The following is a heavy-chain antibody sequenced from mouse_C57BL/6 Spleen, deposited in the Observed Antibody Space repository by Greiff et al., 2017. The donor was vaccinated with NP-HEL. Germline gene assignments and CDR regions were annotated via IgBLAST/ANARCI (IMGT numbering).Heavy chain of an antibody. Sequence: EVQLQESEGGLVKPGGSLKLSCAASGFTFSSYTIPWVRQTPEKRLEWVATICGGGGSTYYTDSVKGRFTISRDNAKNTLYMQMSSLRSEDTALYYCARRWECSYAMGYWGQGTSVTVAS. CDR3: ARRWECSYAMGY. CDR1: GFTFSSYT. D-gene: IGHD2-3*01. J-gene: IGHJ4*01. CDR2: ICGGGGST. V-gene: IGHV5-9*01.